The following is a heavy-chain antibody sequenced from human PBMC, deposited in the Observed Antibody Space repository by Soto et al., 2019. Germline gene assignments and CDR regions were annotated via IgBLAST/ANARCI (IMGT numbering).Heavy chain of an antibody. Sequence: SEPEALTCTVDGGSISSYYLRLIRQPPGKGLEWIVYIYYSGSTNYNPSLKSRVTISVDTSKNQFSLKLSSVTAADTAVYYCARDLGHYDFWSGYYTFWFDPWGQGTLVTVSS. J-gene: IGHJ5*02. D-gene: IGHD3-3*01. V-gene: IGHV4-59*01. CDR3: ARDLGHYDFWSGYYTFWFDP. CDR2: IYYSGST. CDR1: GGSISSYY.